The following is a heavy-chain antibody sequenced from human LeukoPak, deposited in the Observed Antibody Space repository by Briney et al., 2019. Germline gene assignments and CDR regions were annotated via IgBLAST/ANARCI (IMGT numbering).Heavy chain of an antibody. J-gene: IGHJ5*02. CDR1: GYTFTGYY. CDR3: AREAYGDYVNWFDP. Sequence: ASVKVSCKASGYTFTGYYMHWVRQAPGQGLEWMGWINPNSGGTNYAQKFQGRVTITRNTSISTAYMELSSLRSEDTAVYYCAREAYGDYVNWFDPWGQGTLVTVSS. CDR2: INPNSGGT. V-gene: IGHV1-2*02. D-gene: IGHD4-17*01.